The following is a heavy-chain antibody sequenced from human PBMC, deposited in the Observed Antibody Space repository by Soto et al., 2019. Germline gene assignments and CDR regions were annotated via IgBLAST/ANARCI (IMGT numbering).Heavy chain of an antibody. CDR1: GYSFTSYW. V-gene: IGHV5-51*01. D-gene: IGHD3-3*02. CDR2: IYPGDSDT. CDR3: TRHGPISSHQNWFDP. J-gene: IGHJ5*02. Sequence: GESLKISCKGSGYSFTSYWIGWVRQMPGKGLEWMGIIYPGDSDTRYSPSFQGQVTISADKSISTAYLQWSSLEASDTAMYYCTRHGPISSHQNWFDPWGQGTLVTVSS.